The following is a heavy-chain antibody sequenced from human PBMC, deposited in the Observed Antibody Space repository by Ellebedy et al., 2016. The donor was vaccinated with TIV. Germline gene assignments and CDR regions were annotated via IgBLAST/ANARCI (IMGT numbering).Heavy chain of an antibody. CDR2: INPNSGGT. J-gene: IGHJ5*02. CDR3: ARKPRDTISPHENWFDP. CDR1: GYTFSDYY. D-gene: IGHD1-26*01. Sequence: ASVKVSXKASGYTFSDYYMHWVRQAPGQGLEWMGWINPNSGGTNYAQKFQGRVTLTRDTSISTAYMELSRLRSDDSAVYYCARKPRDTISPHENWFDPWGQGTLVTVSS. V-gene: IGHV1-2*02.